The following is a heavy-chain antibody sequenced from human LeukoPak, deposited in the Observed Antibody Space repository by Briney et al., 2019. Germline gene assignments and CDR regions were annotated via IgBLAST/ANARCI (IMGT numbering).Heavy chain of an antibody. J-gene: IGHJ4*02. CDR2: IYYSGST. Sequence: SETLSLTCTVSGGSISSYYWSWIRQPPGKGLEWIGYIYYSGSTNYSPSLKSRVTISVDTSKNQFSLKLSSVTAADTAVYYCARHVSNYDSSSPFDYWGQGTLVTVSS. CDR1: GGSISSYY. CDR3: ARHVSNYDSSSPFDY. V-gene: IGHV4-59*08. D-gene: IGHD3-22*01.